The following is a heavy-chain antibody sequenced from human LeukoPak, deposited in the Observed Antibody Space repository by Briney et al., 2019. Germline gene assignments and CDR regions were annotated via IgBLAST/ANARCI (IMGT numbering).Heavy chain of an antibody. J-gene: IGHJ4*02. CDR3: ARDAPASYYDILTGYPPNFDY. CDR1: GFTFSSYW. Sequence: PGGSLRLSCAASGFTFSSYWMSWVRQAPGKGLEWVANIKQDGSEKYYVDSVKGRFTISRDNAKNSLYLQMDSLRAEDTAVYYCARDAPASYYDILTGYPPNFDYWGQGTLVTVS. V-gene: IGHV3-7*01. D-gene: IGHD3-9*01. CDR2: IKQDGSEK.